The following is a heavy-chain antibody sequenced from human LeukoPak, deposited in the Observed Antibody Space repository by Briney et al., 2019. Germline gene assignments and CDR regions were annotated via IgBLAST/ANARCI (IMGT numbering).Heavy chain of an antibody. D-gene: IGHD1-20*01. J-gene: IGHJ2*01. Sequence: GGSLRLSCAASGFTFSGYGFHWVRQAPGKGVEWVALIWYDGSNKYYADSVKGRFTISRDNSKNTVYLQMNSLRVEDTAVYYCARGVFAGDLLTGYWYFDLWGRGTLVTVSS. CDR3: ARGVFAGDLLTGYWYFDL. CDR1: GFTFSGYG. CDR2: IWYDGSNK. V-gene: IGHV3-33*01.